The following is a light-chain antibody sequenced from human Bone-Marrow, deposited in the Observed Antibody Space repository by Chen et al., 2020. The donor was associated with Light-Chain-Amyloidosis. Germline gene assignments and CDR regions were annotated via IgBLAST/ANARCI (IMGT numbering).Light chain of an antibody. CDR2: RDT. V-gene: IGLV3-25*03. J-gene: IGLJ2*01. Sequence: SYELTQSPSVSVSPGQTARITCSGDDLPTKYAYWYQQKPGLAPVLVIHRDTERPSGISERFSGSSSVTTSTLTISSVQAEDEADYHCQSADSSGTYEVIFGGGTKLTVL. CDR3: QSADSSGTYEVI. CDR1: DLPTKY.